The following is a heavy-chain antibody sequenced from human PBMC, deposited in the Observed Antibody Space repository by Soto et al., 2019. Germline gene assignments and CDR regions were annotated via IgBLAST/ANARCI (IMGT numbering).Heavy chain of an antibody. J-gene: IGHJ4*02. CDR2: ISAYNGNT. Sequence: QVQLVQSGAEVKKPGASVKVSCKASGYTFTSYGISWVRQAPGQGLEWMGWISAYNGNTNYAQKLQGRVTMTTDTPTSTAYMELRSLRSDDTAVYYCARDPKSVEMATHPLKYWGQGTLVTVSS. CDR3: ARDPKSVEMATHPLKY. D-gene: IGHD5-12*01. CDR1: GYTFTSYG. V-gene: IGHV1-18*01.